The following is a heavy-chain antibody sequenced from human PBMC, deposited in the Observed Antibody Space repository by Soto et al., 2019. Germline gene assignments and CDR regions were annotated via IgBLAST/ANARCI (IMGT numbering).Heavy chain of an antibody. J-gene: IGHJ6*02. V-gene: IGHV1-69*06. Sequence: VASVKVSCKASGGTFSSYAISWVRQAPGQGLEWMGGIIPIFGTANYAQKFQGRVTITADKSTSTAYMELSSLRSEDTAVYYCAVRKQQLVRHYCYYGMDVWGQGTTVTVSS. CDR1: GGTFSSYA. D-gene: IGHD6-13*01. CDR3: AVRKQQLVRHYCYYGMDV. CDR2: IIPIFGTA.